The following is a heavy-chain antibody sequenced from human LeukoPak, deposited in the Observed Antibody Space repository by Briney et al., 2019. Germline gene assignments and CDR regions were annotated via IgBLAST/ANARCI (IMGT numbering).Heavy chain of an antibody. CDR3: AKDGLVEVPAAPLGWFDP. Sequence: GGSLRLSCAASGFTFSSYGMHWVRQAPGKGLEWVAFIRYDGSNKYYADSVKGRFTISRDNSKNTLYLQMNSLRAEDTAVYYCAKDGLVEVPAAPLGWFDPWGQGTLVTVSS. CDR1: GFTFSSYG. D-gene: IGHD2-2*01. V-gene: IGHV3-30*02. CDR2: IRYDGSNK. J-gene: IGHJ5*02.